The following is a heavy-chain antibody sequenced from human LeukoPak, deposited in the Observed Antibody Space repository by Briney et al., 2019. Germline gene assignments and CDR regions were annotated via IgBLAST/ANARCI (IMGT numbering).Heavy chain of an antibody. Sequence: GGSLRLSCAASGFTFSSYGMHWVRQAPGKGLEWVAFIRYDGSNKYYADSVKGRFTISRDNSKNTLYPQMNSLRAEDTAVYYCAKDSNPLLTVTTLDYWGQGTLVTVSS. CDR1: GFTFSSYG. CDR2: IRYDGSNK. D-gene: IGHD4-17*01. J-gene: IGHJ4*02. V-gene: IGHV3-30*02. CDR3: AKDSNPLLTVTTLDY.